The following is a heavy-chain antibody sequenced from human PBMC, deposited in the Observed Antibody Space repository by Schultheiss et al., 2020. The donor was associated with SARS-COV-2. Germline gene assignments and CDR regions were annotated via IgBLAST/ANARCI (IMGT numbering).Heavy chain of an antibody. D-gene: IGHD5-12*01. J-gene: IGHJ4*02. CDR2: ISDSGSTI. CDR3: ARAWNC. CDR1: GFTFSDYY. V-gene: IGHV3-11*04. Sequence: GGSLRLSCAASGFTFSDYYMNWIRQAPGKGLEWVSYISDSGSTIYYADSVKGRFTISRDNAKNSLFLQMNSLRAEDTAVYYCARAWNCWGQGTLVTVSS.